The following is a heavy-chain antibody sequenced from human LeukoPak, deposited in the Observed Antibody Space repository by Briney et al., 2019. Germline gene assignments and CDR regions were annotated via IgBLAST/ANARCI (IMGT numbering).Heavy chain of an antibody. CDR3: ARAGYYDFWSGYYTRYAFDI. Sequence: PGGSLRLSCAASGYTFSSYWMYWVLQAPGKGLVWVSRINSDGSSTSYADSVKGRFTISRDNAKNTLYLQMNSLRAEDTAVYYCARAGYYDFWSGYYTRYAFDIWGQGTMVTVSS. J-gene: IGHJ3*02. CDR1: GYTFSSYW. V-gene: IGHV3-74*01. CDR2: INSDGSST. D-gene: IGHD3-3*01.